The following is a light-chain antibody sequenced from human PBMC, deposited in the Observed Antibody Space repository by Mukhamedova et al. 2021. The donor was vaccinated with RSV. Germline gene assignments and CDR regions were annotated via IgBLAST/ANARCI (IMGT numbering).Light chain of an antibody. CDR1: QSISRW. CDR2: KAS. J-gene: IGKJ1*01. CDR3: QQYRSAFGT. Sequence: QSISRWLAWYQQKPGKAPKLLISKASDLQSGVPSRISGSGSETEITLTISSLQPDDFALYHCQQYRSAFGTFGQGTKVEI. V-gene: IGKV1-5*03.